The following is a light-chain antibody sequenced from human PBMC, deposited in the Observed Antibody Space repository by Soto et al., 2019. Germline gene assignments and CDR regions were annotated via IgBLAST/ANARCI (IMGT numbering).Light chain of an antibody. Sequence: DIQMTQSPSSLSASVGDRFTITCRASQSISRYLNWYQQKPGKAPNLLIYVASSLQSEVPSRFSGSGSGTEFTLTITSLQPDDFATYYCQQYDTYCTFGGGTKVDI. CDR3: QQYDTYCT. CDR1: QSISRY. V-gene: IGKV1-39*01. CDR2: VAS. J-gene: IGKJ4*01.